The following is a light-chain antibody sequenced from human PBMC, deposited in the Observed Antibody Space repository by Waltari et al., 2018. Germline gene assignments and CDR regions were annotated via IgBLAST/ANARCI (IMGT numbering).Light chain of an antibody. CDR3: QQYGETPWT. V-gene: IGKV3-20*01. CDR2: GAS. CDR1: ESVPANY. J-gene: IGKJ1*01. Sequence: EIGLTQSPGTRPLSPGERATFPCRATESVPANYLAWYQQQPGQAHRLLISGASSRATGIPDRFSGRGSGTDFTLTIARLEPEDFAVYYCQQYGETPWTFGQGTKVDLK.